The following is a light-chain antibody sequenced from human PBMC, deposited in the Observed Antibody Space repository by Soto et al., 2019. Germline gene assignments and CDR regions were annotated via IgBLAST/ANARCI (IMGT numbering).Light chain of an antibody. CDR1: SSDVGSDNL. CDR3: CSYAGTSTYV. V-gene: IGLV2-23*02. CDR2: DVS. Sequence: QSALTQPASVSGSPGQSITISCTGTSSDVGSDNLVSWYQQHPGKAPKFMIYDVSKRPAGVSNRFSGSKSGNTASLTISGLQAEDEADYYCCSYAGTSTYVFGTGTKLTVL. J-gene: IGLJ1*01.